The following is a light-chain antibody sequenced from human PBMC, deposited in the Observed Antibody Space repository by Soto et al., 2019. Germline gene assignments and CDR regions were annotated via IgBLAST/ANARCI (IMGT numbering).Light chain of an antibody. J-gene: IGKJ4*01. CDR3: QQYGSSPLT. CDR2: GAS. V-gene: IGKV3-20*01. CDR1: QSVTSSY. Sequence: EIVLTQSPGTLSLSPGERATLSCRASQSVTSSYLAWYQQKPGQAPRLRIYGASSRATGVPDRFSGSGSGTDFTLTISRLEPGDFAVYYCQQYGSSPLTFGGGTKVEIK.